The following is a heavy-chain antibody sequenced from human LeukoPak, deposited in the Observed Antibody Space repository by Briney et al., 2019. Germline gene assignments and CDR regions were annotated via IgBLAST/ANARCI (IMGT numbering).Heavy chain of an antibody. CDR2: IYYSGST. J-gene: IGHJ4*02. D-gene: IGHD3-22*01. V-gene: IGHV4-59*01. Sequence: SETLSLTCTVSGGSISSYYWSWIRQPPGKGLEWIGYIYYSGSTNYNPSLKSRVTISVDTSKNQFSLKLRSVTAADTAVYYWAGGSSGYYYSVDYWGQGTLVTVSS. CDR1: GGSISSYY. CDR3: AGGSSGYYYSVDY.